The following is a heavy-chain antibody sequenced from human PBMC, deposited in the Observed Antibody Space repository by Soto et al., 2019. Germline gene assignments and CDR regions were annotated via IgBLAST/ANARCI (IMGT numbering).Heavy chain of an antibody. D-gene: IGHD1-26*01. Sequence: SETLSLTCTVSGGSISSSSYYWGWIRQPPGKGLEWIGSIYYSGSTYYNPSLKSRVTISVDTSKNQFSLKLSSVTAADTAVYYCARRPESLDYYPGFDYWGQGTLVTVSS. CDR2: IYYSGST. J-gene: IGHJ4*02. CDR3: ARRPESLDYYPGFDY. CDR1: GGSISSSSYY. V-gene: IGHV4-39*01.